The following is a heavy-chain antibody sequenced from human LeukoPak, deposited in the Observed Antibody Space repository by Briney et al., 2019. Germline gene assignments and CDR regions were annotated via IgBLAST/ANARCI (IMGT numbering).Heavy chain of an antibody. D-gene: IGHD1/OR15-1a*01. CDR2: IKPDGSEE. J-gene: IGHJ4*02. CDR3: ARNKRGDY. CDR1: GFTFSNFW. Sequence: GWSLRLSCAASGFTFSNFWMSWVRQVPGKGLEWVANIKPDGSEENYVDSVKGRFTISRDNAKNSLYLQMNSLRAEDRAVYYCARNKRGDYWGQGALVTVSS. V-gene: IGHV3-7*01.